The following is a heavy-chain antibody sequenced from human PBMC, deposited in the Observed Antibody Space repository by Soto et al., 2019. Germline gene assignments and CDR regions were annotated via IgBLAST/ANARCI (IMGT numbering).Heavy chain of an antibody. V-gene: IGHV1-8*01. D-gene: IGHD4-17*01. CDR3: ARGMKCGEQSRWFDP. Sequence: QVQLVQSGAEVKKPGASVKVSCKASGYTFTSYDINWVRQATGQGLEYLGWMNPTSGTTGYVQKFQGRVTMARDTSXXTAYRELSSLRSEDTAVYYCARGMKCGEQSRWFDPWGQGPRVTVSS. CDR1: GYTFTSYD. J-gene: IGHJ5*02. CDR2: MNPTSGTT.